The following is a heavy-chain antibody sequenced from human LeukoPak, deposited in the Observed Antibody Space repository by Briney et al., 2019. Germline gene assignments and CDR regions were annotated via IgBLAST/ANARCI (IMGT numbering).Heavy chain of an antibody. Sequence: SETLSLTCTVSGGSISSYYWSWIRQPPGKGLEWIGYIYYSGSTNYNPSLKSRVTMSVDTSKNQFSLKLSSVTAADTAVYYCARRARIGPSATDYWGQGTLVTVSS. CDR1: GGSISSYY. D-gene: IGHD6-25*01. CDR2: IYYSGST. J-gene: IGHJ4*02. CDR3: ARRARIGPSATDY. V-gene: IGHV4-59*12.